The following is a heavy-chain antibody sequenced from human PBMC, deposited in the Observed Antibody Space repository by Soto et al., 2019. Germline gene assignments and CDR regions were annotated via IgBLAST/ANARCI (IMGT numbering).Heavy chain of an antibody. D-gene: IGHD3-22*01. CDR1: GGSTSGHY. CDR3: AREYYYDSSGIGFEP. Sequence: SETLSLTCTVSGGSTSGHYWSWIRQPPGKGLEWIGYIYSSGSPHHNPSLKSRVIISEDRSKNQIYLKLNSVTAADTAVYYCAREYYYDSSGIGFEPWRSATLVTVAS. V-gene: IGHV4-59*11. J-gene: IGHJ5*02. CDR2: IYSSGSP.